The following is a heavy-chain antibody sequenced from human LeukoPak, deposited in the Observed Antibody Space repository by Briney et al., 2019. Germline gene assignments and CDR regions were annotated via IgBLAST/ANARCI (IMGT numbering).Heavy chain of an antibody. CDR1: GDTFSSYT. CDR2: IIPILGTA. D-gene: IGHD4-17*01. CDR3: ARTSDGEDYYYYMDV. V-gene: IGHV1-69*16. Sequence: SVKVSCKASGDTFSSYTINWVRQAPGQGLEWMGGIIPILGTANYAQKFQGRVTITADESTSTAYMELSSLRSEDTAVYYCARTSDGEDYYYYMDVWGKGTTVTVSS. J-gene: IGHJ6*03.